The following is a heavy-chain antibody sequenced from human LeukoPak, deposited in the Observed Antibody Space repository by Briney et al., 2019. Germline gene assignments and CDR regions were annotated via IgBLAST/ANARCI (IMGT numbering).Heavy chain of an antibody. Sequence: VSVKVSCKASGYTFTGYYMHWVRQSPGQGLEWMGWINPNSGGTNYAQKFQGRVTMTRDTSISTAYMELSRLRSDDTAVYYCPRGSYAAMIVVVNPFDYWGQGTLVTVSS. CDR1: GYTFTGYY. D-gene: IGHD3-22*01. CDR2: INPNSGGT. CDR3: PRGSYAAMIVVVNPFDY. V-gene: IGHV1-2*02. J-gene: IGHJ4*02.